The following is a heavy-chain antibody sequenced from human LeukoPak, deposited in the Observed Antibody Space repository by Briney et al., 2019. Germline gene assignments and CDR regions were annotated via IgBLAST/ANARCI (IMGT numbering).Heavy chain of an antibody. CDR3: ASPGIAGYYYYMDV. CDR1: GGSFSGYH. V-gene: IGHV4-34*01. D-gene: IGHD6-13*01. CDR2: INPSGST. J-gene: IGHJ6*03. Sequence: PSETLSLTCAVYGGSFSGYHWTWIRQSPGKGLEWIGDINPSGSTYYNPSLKSRLTISVDTSKNQFSLKLSSVTAADTAVYYCASPGIAGYYYYMDVWGKGTTVTVSS.